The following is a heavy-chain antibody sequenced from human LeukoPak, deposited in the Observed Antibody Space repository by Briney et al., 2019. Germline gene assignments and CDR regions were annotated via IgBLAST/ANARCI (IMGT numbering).Heavy chain of an antibody. CDR1: GFSFSNYW. CDR2: ISGSGGST. CDR3: AKGRQPKAPLYYMDV. D-gene: IGHD6-13*01. V-gene: IGHV3-23*01. J-gene: IGHJ6*03. Sequence: GGSLRLSCEASGFSFSNYWMSWVRQAPGKGLEWVSAISGSGGSTYYADSVKGRFTISRDNSKNTLYLQMNSLRAEDTAVYYCAKGRQPKAPLYYMDVWGKGTTVTVSS.